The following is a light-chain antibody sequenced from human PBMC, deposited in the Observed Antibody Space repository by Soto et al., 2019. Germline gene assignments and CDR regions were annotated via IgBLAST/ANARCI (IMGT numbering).Light chain of an antibody. CDR1: QSISTW. CDR3: QQYNSYPST. J-gene: IGKJ2*01. V-gene: IGKV1-5*01. Sequence: DIQMTQSPSTVSASVGDGVTITCRASQSISTWLAWYQQKPGNAPKLLIYDASTLESGVPSGFSGIGSGTEFTLTISSLQPDDVATYYCQQYNSYPSTFGQGTKLEIK. CDR2: DAS.